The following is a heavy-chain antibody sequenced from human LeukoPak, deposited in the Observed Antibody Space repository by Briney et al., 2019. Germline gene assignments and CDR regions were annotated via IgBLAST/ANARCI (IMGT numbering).Heavy chain of an antibody. V-gene: IGHV1-69*04. D-gene: IGHD5-12*01. CDR1: GGTFSSYA. CDR3: ARTGYSGFRGDYYYMDV. CDR2: IIPILGIA. J-gene: IGHJ6*03. Sequence: SVKVSCKASGGTFSSYAISWVRQAPGQGLEWMGRIIPILGIANYAQKFQGRVTITADKSTSTAYMELSSLRSEDTAVYYCARTGYSGFRGDYYYMDVWGKGTTVTVSS.